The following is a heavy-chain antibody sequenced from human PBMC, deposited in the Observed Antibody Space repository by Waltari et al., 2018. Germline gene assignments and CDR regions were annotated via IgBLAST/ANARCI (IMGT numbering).Heavy chain of an antibody. V-gene: IGHV4-34*01. CDR3: ARRHGVGATYFDY. J-gene: IGHJ4*02. CDR1: GGSFSGYY. D-gene: IGHD1-26*01. Sequence: QVQLQQWGAGLLKPSETLSLTCAVYGGSFSGYYWSWIRQPPGKVLEWIGEINHSGSTNYNQSLKSRVTISVDTSKNQFSLKLSSVTAADTAVYYCARRHGVGATYFDYWGQGTLVTVSS. CDR2: INHSGST.